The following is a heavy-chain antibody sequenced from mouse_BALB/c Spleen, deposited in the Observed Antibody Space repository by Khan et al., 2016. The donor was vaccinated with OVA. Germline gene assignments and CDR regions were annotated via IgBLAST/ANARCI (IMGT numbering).Heavy chain of an antibody. Sequence: QVQLQQSGADLAKPGASLEMSCKASGYTFATYWIHWVKQRPGQGLEWIGYIDPSTSYTEYNQKFKDKATLTADKSSSTAYMQLSSLTSEDSAVYYCTRRGVYGIFAYWGQGTLVTVSA. CDR2: IDPSTSYT. D-gene: IGHD2-1*01. J-gene: IGHJ3*01. CDR1: GYTFATYW. V-gene: IGHV1-7*01. CDR3: TRRGVYGIFAY.